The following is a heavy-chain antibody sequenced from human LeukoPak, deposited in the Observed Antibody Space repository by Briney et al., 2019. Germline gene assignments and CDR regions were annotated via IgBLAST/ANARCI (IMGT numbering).Heavy chain of an antibody. CDR2: ISAYNGNT. Sequence: AXVKVSCKASGYTFTSYGISWVRQAPGQGLEWMGWISAYNGNTNYAQKLQGRVNMTTDTSTSTAYLELRSLRSDDTAVYYCARAWTGSGSPREYNWFDPWGQGTLVTVSS. J-gene: IGHJ5*02. D-gene: IGHD3-10*01. CDR1: GYTFTSYG. CDR3: ARAWTGSGSPREYNWFDP. V-gene: IGHV1-18*01.